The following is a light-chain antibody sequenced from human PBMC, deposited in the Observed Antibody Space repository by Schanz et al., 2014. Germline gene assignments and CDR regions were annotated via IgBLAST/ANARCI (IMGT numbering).Light chain of an antibody. V-gene: IGLV1-44*01. CDR1: SSNIGSNT. CDR3: ASWDDSLNARV. J-gene: IGLJ3*02. CDR2: SSN. Sequence: QSVLTQPPSASGTPGQRVTISCSGSSSNIGSNTVNWYQQLPGTAPKLLIYSSNQRPSGVPDRFSGSKSGTSASLAISGLRSEDEADYYCASWDDSLNARVFGGGTKLTVL.